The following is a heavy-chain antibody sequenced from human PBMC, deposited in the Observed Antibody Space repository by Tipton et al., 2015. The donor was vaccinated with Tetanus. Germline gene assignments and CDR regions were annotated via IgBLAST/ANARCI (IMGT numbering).Heavy chain of an antibody. V-gene: IGHV5-51*01. D-gene: IGHD2-8*01. CDR1: GYIFNNYW. CDR3: ARAHCTDGVCNFGF. Sequence: VQLVQSGGEVKKPGESLKISCKGSGYIFNNYWIGWVRQKPGKGLEWMGIIYPGDSDTRYSPSFQGRVTIPVDKSINTAYLQWSSLKASDTSMFYCARAHCTDGVCNFGFWGQGALVTVTS. J-gene: IGHJ4*02. CDR2: IYPGDSDT.